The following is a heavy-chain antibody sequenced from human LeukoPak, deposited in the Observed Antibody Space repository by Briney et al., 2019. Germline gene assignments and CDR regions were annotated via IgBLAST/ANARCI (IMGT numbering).Heavy chain of an antibody. CDR2: IGPTGTDR. D-gene: IGHD1-14*01. CDR3: ATETIGRHYDY. Sequence: GGSLRLSCAPSGFTFSSCGFNWVRQAPGKGLEWVSSIGPTGTDRYYADSVRGRFTISRDDAKNSMYLQMDSLRGEDTAVYYCATETIGRHYDYWGQGTLLTVSS. J-gene: IGHJ4*02. V-gene: IGHV3-21*01. CDR1: GFTFSSCG.